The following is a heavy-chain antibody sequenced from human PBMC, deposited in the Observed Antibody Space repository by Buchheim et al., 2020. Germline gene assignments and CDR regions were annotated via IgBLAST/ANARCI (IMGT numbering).Heavy chain of an antibody. D-gene: IGHD2-21*01. CDR3: ARVQAGAAPSIAYFDY. CDR1: GGSTSSDH. V-gene: IGHV4-59*01. CDR2: MYHSGSP. J-gene: IGHJ4*02. Sequence: QLQLQESGPGLVKPSEHLSLTCTVAGGSTSSDHWGWIRQPPGKGLEFIGFMYHSGSPNYYPSLKSRVTISVATSKNQFSLKVTSVTAADTAVYYCARVQAGAAPSIAYFDYWGPGTL.